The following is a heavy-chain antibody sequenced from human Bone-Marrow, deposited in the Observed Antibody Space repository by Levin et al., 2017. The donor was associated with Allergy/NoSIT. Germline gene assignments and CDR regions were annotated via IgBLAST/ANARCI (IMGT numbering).Heavy chain of an antibody. CDR2: TYYRSKWSY. Sequence: SQTLSLTCAISGDSVSSNSATWNWIRQSPSRGLEWLGRTYYRSKWSYDYAISVKSRITINPDTSKNHFSLQLNSVTPEGTAVYYCAGTIAVAPDNFDYWGQGTLVTVSS. D-gene: IGHD6-19*01. V-gene: IGHV6-1*01. J-gene: IGHJ4*02. CDR1: GDSVSSNSAT. CDR3: AGTIAVAPDNFDY.